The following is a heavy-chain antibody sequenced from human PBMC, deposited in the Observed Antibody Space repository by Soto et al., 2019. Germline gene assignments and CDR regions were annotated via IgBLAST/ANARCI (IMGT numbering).Heavy chain of an antibody. CDR3: VKSRGGNNFDFFD. Sequence: ALRLSCSTSGFTFSSYAMHWVRQSPGKGLEYISGVRGNGDPPFYADSVKGRFTISRDNSKNTVYLQMSSLSADDAAVYYCVKSRGGNNFDFFDWGQGTLVTVSS. V-gene: IGHV3-64D*06. CDR1: GFTFSSYA. D-gene: IGHD2-15*01. CDR2: VRGNGDPP. J-gene: IGHJ4*02.